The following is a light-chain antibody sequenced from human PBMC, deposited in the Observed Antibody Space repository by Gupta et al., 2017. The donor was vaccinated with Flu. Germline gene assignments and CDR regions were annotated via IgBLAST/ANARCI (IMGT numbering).Light chain of an antibody. V-gene: IGLV2-14*01. Sequence: QSALTQPASVSGSPGQSITISCPGTNNDIGLYNYVSWYQQHPGKAPKLMVYGVSNRPSGVSNRFSGSKSGNTASLTISGLQAEDEADYYCSSYARGSFWVFGGGTKLSVL. J-gene: IGLJ3*02. CDR1: NNDIGLYNY. CDR3: SSYARGSFWV. CDR2: GVS.